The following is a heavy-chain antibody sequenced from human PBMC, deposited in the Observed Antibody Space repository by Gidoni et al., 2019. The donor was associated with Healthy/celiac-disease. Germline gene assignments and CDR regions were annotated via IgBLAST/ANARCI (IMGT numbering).Heavy chain of an antibody. D-gene: IGHD3-22*01. CDR2: SYTSGST. CDR1: GGSISSGSYY. V-gene: IGHV4-61*02. Sequence: QVQLQESGPGLVKPSQTLSLTCTVSGGSISSGSYYWSWIRQPAGKGLEWIGRSYTSGSTNYNPSLKSRVTISVDTSKNQFSLKLSSVTAADTAVYYCARDSSGYYYEDNWFDPWGQGTLVTVSS. J-gene: IGHJ5*02. CDR3: ARDSSGYYYEDNWFDP.